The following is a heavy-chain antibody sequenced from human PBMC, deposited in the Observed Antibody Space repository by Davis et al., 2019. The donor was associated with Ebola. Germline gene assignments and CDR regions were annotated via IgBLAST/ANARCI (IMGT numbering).Heavy chain of an antibody. CDR1: GIPFKPCA. J-gene: IGHJ6*02. D-gene: IGHD2-8*02. V-gene: IGHV3-23*01. Sequence: GESLKISCVVSGIPFKPCAMSRVRQAPGKGLEWVSGIGSDGGTHYAGSVRGRLTISRDDSKNTLCLQMNSLRGEDTAIYYCAKDLFWWSASDVWGQGTTVAVS. CDR2: IGSDGGT. CDR3: AKDLFWWSASDV.